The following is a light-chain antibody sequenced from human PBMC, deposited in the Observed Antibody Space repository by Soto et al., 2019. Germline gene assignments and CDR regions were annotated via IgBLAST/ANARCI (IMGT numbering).Light chain of an antibody. CDR1: GGSIASNY. V-gene: IGLV6-57*01. J-gene: IGLJ2*01. Sequence: FMLTQPHSVSASPGKTVTISCTRSGGSIASNYVQWFQQRPGSSPTTVMYEDYRRPSGVPDRFSASVDSSSNSASLTISGLKTEDEADYYCQSSDHTTVVFGGGTKLTVL. CDR3: QSSDHTTVV. CDR2: EDY.